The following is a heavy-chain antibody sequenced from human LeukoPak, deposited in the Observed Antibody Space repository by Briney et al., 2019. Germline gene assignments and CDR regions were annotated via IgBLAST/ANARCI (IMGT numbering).Heavy chain of an antibody. Sequence: PGGSLTLSCAASGFTFSMQSVNRLRQARGKALEWVSYISSSDSTTHYADSVKGRFTISRDHAKNSMYFQMNSLRDEDTAVYYCALGSPHARIDYWGRGTLVTVSS. V-gene: IGHV3-48*02. D-gene: IGHD6-6*01. CDR2: ISSSDSTT. CDR1: GFTFSMQS. CDR3: ALGSPHARIDY. J-gene: IGHJ4*02.